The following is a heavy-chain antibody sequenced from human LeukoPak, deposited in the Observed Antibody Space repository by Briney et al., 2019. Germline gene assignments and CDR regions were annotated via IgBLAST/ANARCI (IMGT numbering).Heavy chain of an antibody. CDR3: AREVDLGWFDP. D-gene: IGHD1-26*01. J-gene: IGHJ5*02. V-gene: IGHV3-7*01. Sequence: GGSLRLSCAASGFTFSSYWMSWVRQAPGEGLEWVANIKQDGSEKYYVDSVKGRFTISRDNAKNSLYLQMNSLRAEDTAVYYCAREVDLGWFDPWGQGTLVTVSS. CDR1: GFTFSSYW. CDR2: IKQDGSEK.